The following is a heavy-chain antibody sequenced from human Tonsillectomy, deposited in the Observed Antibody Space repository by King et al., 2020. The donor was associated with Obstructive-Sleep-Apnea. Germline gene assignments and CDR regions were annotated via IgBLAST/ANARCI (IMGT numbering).Heavy chain of an antibody. J-gene: IGHJ5*02. CDR3: AKPYYDFWSGYSESWFNL. Sequence: VQLVESGGGLVQPGGSLRLSCAASGFIFSNYAMYWVRQAPGKGLEWVSSISGSGGSIYYADSVKGRFTMSRDNSKNTLYLQMNSLRAEDTAVYYCAKPYYDFWSGYSESWFNLCGQGTLVAVSS. V-gene: IGHV3-23*04. CDR1: GFIFSNYA. D-gene: IGHD3-3*01. CDR2: ISGSGGSI.